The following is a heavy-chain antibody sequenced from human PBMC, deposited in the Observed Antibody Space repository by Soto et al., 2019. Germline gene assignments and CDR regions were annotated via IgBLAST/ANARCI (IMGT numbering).Heavy chain of an antibody. CDR1: GGTFSSYA. CDR3: GRERPAGDYYYYGMDV. V-gene: IGHV1-69*13. CDR2: IIPIFGTA. J-gene: IGHJ6*02. D-gene: IGHD6-13*01. Sequence: SVKVSCKASGGTFSSYAISWVRQAPGQGLEWMGGIIPIFGTANYAQKFQGRVTITADESTSTAYMELSSLRSEDTAVYYCGRERPAGDYYYYGMDVWGQGTTVTVSS.